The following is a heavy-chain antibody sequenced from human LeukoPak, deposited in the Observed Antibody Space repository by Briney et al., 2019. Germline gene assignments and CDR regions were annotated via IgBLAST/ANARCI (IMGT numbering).Heavy chain of an antibody. CDR1: GFTFSSYA. V-gene: IGHV3-23*01. CDR3: TTEGIVGAYYYYYMDV. CDR2: ISGSGGST. Sequence: GGSLRLSCAASGFTFSSYAMSWVRQAPGKGLEWVSAISGSGGSTYYADSVKGRFTISRDNSKNTLYLQMNSLKTEDTAVYYCTTEGIVGAYYYYYMDVWGKGTTVTISS. D-gene: IGHD1-26*01. J-gene: IGHJ6*03.